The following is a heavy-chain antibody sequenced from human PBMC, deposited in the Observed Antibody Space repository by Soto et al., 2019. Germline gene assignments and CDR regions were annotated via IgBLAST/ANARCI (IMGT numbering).Heavy chain of an antibody. Sequence: ASVKVSCKASGFTFTSSAMQWVRQARGQRLEWIGWIVVGSGNTNYAQKFQERVTITRDMSTSTAYMELSSLRSEDTAVYYCAAEGCSGGSCYSSFPYWGQGTLVTVSS. V-gene: IGHV1-58*02. CDR3: AAEGCSGGSCYSSFPY. CDR1: GFTFTSSA. J-gene: IGHJ4*02. D-gene: IGHD2-15*01. CDR2: IVVGSGNT.